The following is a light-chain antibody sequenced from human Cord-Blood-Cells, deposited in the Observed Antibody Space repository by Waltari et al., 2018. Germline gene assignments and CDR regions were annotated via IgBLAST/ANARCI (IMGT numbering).Light chain of an antibody. Sequence: QSALTQPASVSGSPGQSLTISCPGTSSDVESNYIVSWYQQHPGQATKLMIYEVSKRPSGVSNRFSGSKSGNTASLTISGLQAEDEADYYCCSYAGSSTVVFGGGTKLTVL. V-gene: IGLV2-23*02. CDR2: EVS. CDR3: CSYAGSSTVV. J-gene: IGLJ2*01. CDR1: SSDVESNYI.